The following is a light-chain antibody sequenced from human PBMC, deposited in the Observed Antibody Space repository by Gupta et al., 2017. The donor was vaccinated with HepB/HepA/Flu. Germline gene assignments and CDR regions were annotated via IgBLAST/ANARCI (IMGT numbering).Light chain of an antibody. CDR3: AAWDDSLNGFYV. V-gene: IGLV1-44*01. Sequence: QSVLAPPPSAYGTAGQRVTISGSGSSSNIGSNTVNWYQQLPGTAPNLLIYSNNQRPSGFPDRFSGSKSGTSASLAIIGLQSEDEADYYCAAWDDSLNGFYVFGTGTKVTVL. J-gene: IGLJ1*01. CDR2: SNN. CDR1: SSNIGSNT.